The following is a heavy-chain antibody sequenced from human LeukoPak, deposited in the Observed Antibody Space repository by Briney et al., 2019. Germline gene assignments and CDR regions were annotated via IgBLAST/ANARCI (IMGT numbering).Heavy chain of an antibody. Sequence: ASVKVSYKASGGTFSSYAISWVRQAPGQGLEWMGGIIPIFGTANYAQKFQGRVTITADESTSTAYMELSSLRSEDTAVYYCARAYSGSYEWEYFDYWGQGTLVTVSS. J-gene: IGHJ4*02. CDR1: GGTFSSYA. D-gene: IGHD1-26*01. V-gene: IGHV1-69*13. CDR2: IIPIFGTA. CDR3: ARAYSGSYEWEYFDY.